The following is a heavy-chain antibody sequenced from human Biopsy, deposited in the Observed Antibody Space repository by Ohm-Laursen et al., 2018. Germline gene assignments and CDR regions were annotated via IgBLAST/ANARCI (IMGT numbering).Heavy chain of an antibody. D-gene: IGHD6-19*01. CDR3: ARSGQWARYYFDY. Sequence: GTLSLTCSVSGGSISGYYWSWICQPPGKGLEWIGEINHRGYTDYNASLKGRVSISVDTSKNQLSLNLTSVTAADTAVFYCARSGQWARYYFDYWGHGTLVTVSP. CDR2: INHRGYT. V-gene: IGHV4-34*01. J-gene: IGHJ4*01. CDR1: GGSISGYY.